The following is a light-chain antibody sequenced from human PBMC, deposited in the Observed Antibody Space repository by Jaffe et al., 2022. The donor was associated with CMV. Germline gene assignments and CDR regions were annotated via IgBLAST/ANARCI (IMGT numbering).Light chain of an antibody. CDR3: EAWDDSLNGVV. Sequence: QSVLTQPPSASGTPGQRVTISCSGSSSNIGSNSVNWYQQLPGTAPKLLIYGNNQRPSGVPDRLSGSKSGTSASLAISGLHSEDEADYYCEAWDDSLNGVVFGGGTKLTVL. CDR1: SSNIGSNS. CDR2: GNN. J-gene: IGLJ2*01. V-gene: IGLV1-44*01.